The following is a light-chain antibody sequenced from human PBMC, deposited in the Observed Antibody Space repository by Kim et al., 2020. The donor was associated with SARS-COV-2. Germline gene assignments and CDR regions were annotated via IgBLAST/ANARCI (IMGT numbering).Light chain of an antibody. CDR2: AAS. CDR1: QGISNY. CDR3: QKYDSAPRT. J-gene: IGKJ1*01. V-gene: IGKV1-27*01. Sequence: DIQMTQSPSSLSASVGDRVTITCRASQGISNYLAWYQQKTGKVPKLLIYAASTLQSRVPSRFSGRGSGTDFTLTISSLQPEDVATYYCQKYDSAPRTFGQGTKVDIK.